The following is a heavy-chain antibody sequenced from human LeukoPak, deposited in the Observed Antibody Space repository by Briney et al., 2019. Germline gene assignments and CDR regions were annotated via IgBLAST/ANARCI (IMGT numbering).Heavy chain of an antibody. CDR1: GFTFSTYA. D-gene: IGHD6-19*01. Sequence: GGSLRLSCAASGFTFSTYAMHWVRQAPGKGLEWVALISYHGSNTYYADFVKGRFTISRDNSKNTLYLQMNSLRAEDTAVYYCAKGGGSGWYWEEYWGQGTLVTVSS. J-gene: IGHJ4*02. CDR2: ISYHGSNT. CDR3: AKGGGSGWYWEEY. V-gene: IGHV3-30-3*01.